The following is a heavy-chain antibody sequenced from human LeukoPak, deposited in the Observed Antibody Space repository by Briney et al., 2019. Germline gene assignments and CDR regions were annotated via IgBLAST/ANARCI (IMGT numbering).Heavy chain of an antibody. CDR1: GFTVSSNY. D-gene: IGHD1-26*01. J-gene: IGHJ5*02. V-gene: IGHV3-53*01. CDR2: IYSGGST. Sequence: GGSLRLSCAASGFTVSSNYMSCVRQAPGKGLEWVSVIYSGGSTYYADSVKGRFTISRDNAKNTLYLQMNSLRAEDTAVYYCARDIGATNWFDPWGQGTLVTVSS. CDR3: ARDIGATNWFDP.